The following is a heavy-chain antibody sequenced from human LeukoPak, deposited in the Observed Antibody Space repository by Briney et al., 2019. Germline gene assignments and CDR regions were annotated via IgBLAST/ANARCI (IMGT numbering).Heavy chain of an antibody. CDR1: GGSISSSSYY. Sequence: PSETLSLTSTVSGGSISSSSYYWAWIRQPPGKGLEWIGNIYYSGNTFYNPSLKSRLIISVDTSKNQFSLRLNSVTAADTAVYYCARDGRGYSSGWWRYWGQGILVTVSS. CDR3: ARDGRGYSSGWWRY. CDR2: IYYSGNT. D-gene: IGHD6-19*01. V-gene: IGHV4-39*07. J-gene: IGHJ4*02.